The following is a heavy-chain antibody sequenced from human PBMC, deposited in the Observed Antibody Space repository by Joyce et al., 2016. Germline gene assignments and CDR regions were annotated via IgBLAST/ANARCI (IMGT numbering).Heavy chain of an antibody. CDR3: ARSRITWYNWFDP. Sequence: QVQLVESGGGVVQPGRSLRLSCAASGFSFSRNGMQWVRQAPGKGLEWGATRWYDASSKYYADSVKGRFTISRDNSNNTLYLHMNNLRAEDTAVYYCARSRITWYNWFDPWGQGTLVTVSS. J-gene: IGHJ5*02. CDR2: RWYDASSK. D-gene: IGHD6-13*01. CDR1: GFSFSRNG. V-gene: IGHV3-33*01.